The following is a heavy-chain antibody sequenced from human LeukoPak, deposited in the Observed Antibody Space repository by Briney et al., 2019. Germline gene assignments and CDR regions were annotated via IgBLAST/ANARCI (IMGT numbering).Heavy chain of an antibody. D-gene: IGHD6-19*01. J-gene: IGHJ4*02. V-gene: IGHV3-30*03. CDR1: GFIFSSYG. CDR2: TSHDGSKK. Sequence: GGSLRLSCAASGFIFSSYGMHWVRQAPGKGLEWVAVTSHDGSKKYYADSVKGRFTISRDNSKNTLYLQLNSLRAEDTAVYYCAREYSSGWYFDSWGQGTLVTVSS. CDR3: AREYSSGWYFDS.